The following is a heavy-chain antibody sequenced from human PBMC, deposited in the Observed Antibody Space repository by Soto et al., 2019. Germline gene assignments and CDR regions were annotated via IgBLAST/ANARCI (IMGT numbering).Heavy chain of an antibody. D-gene: IGHD3-3*01. V-gene: IGHV1-2*04. J-gene: IGHJ6*02. Sequence: GASVKVSCKASGYTFTGYYMHWVRQAPGQGLEWMGWINPNSGGTNYAQKFQGWVTMTRDTSISTAYMELSRLRSDDTAVYYCARAPAPEERDFWSGYAYGMDVWGQGTTVTVSS. CDR1: GYTFTGYY. CDR2: INPNSGGT. CDR3: ARAPAPEERDFWSGYAYGMDV.